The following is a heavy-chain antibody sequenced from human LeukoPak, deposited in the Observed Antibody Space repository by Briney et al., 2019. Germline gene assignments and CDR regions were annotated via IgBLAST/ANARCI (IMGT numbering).Heavy chain of an antibody. CDR1: GGSISSYY. CDR2: IYTSGTT. D-gene: IGHD3-10*01. V-gene: IGHV4-4*07. CDR3: ARGRQGYYYGSGSYCFY. Sequence: SETLSLTCTVSGGSISSYYWSWIRQPAGKGLEWIGRIYTSGTTHYNPSLKSRVTMSVDTSKNQFSLKLSSVTAADTAVYYCARGRQGYYYGSGSYCFYWGQGTLVTVSS. J-gene: IGHJ4*02.